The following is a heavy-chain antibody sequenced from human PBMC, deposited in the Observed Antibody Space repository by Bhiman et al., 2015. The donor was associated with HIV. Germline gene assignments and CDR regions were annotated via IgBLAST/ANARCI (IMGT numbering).Heavy chain of an antibody. J-gene: IGHJ3*02. CDR1: GFTFSSYS. Sequence: EVQLVESGGGLVKPGGSLRLSCAASGFTFSSYSMTWVRQAPGKGLEWVSSISSSSSYIYYADSVKGRFTISRDNAKNSLYLQMNSLRAEDTAVYYCASQWELPPDAFDIWGQGTMVTVSS. CDR2: ISSSSSYI. CDR3: ASQWELPPDAFDI. D-gene: IGHD1-26*01. V-gene: IGHV3-21*01.